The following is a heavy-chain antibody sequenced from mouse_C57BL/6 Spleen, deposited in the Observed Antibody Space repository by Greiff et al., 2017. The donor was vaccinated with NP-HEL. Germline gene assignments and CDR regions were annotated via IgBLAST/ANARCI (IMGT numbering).Heavy chain of an antibody. Sequence: VKLQESGPGLVQPSQSLSITCTVSGFSLTSYGVHWVRQSPGKGLEWLGVIWSGGSTDYNAAFISRLSISKDNSKSQVFFKMNSLQADDTAIYYCARNSLSTMRGYYAMDDWGQGTSVTVSS. CDR1: GFSLTSYG. D-gene: IGHD2-4*01. J-gene: IGHJ4*01. V-gene: IGHV2-2*01. CDR2: IWSGGST. CDR3: ARNSLSTMRGYYAMDD.